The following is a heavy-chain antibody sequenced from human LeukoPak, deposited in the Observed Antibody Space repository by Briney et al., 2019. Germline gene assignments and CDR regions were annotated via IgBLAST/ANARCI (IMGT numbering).Heavy chain of an antibody. V-gene: IGHV3-30*02. CDR3: AKDNKARRNFDY. CDR1: GFTFSSYG. J-gene: IGHJ4*02. D-gene: IGHD2/OR15-2a*01. CDR2: IRYDGSNK. Sequence: PGGSLRLSCAASGFTFSSYGMHWVRQAPGKGLEWVAFIRYDGSNKYYADPVKGRFTISRDNSKNTLYLQMNSLRAEDTAVYYCAKDNKARRNFDYWGQGTLVTVSS.